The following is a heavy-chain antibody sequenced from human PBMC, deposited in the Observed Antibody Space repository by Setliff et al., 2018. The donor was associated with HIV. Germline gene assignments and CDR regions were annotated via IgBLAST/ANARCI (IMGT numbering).Heavy chain of an antibody. J-gene: IGHJ4*02. Sequence: GSLRLSCAASGFTFTAYNMAWVRQAPGKGLEWVAKIKQDGSEEYYVDSVKGRFTISRDNAKNSVYLQMNSLRVEDTAMYYCTKDHLSGWASDCWGQGTLVTVSS. D-gene: IGHD6-19*01. CDR3: TKDHLSGWASDC. V-gene: IGHV3-7*01. CDR2: IKQDGSEE. CDR1: GFTFTAYN.